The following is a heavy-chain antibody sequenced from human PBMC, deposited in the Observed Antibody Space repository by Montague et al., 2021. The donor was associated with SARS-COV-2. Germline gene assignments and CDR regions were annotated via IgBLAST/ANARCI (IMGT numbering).Heavy chain of an antibody. CDR3: AREAWFGDKTSASEYYGMDV. Sequence: SETLSLTCTVSGGSISSYYWSWIRQPSGKGLEWIGRIDTGGSTNXNPSLKSRVTMSVDTSKNQFSLKLSSVTAADTAVYYCAREAWFGDKTSASEYYGMDVWGQGTTVTVSS. CDR2: IDTGGST. D-gene: IGHD3-10*01. CDR1: GGSISSYY. J-gene: IGHJ6*02. V-gene: IGHV4-4*07.